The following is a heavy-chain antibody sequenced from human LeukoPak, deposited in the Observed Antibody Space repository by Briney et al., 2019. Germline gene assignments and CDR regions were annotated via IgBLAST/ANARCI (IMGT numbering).Heavy chain of an antibody. J-gene: IGHJ4*02. CDR2: ISVYNGNT. CDR3: ARGTGDYYDSSGYYFHFDY. D-gene: IGHD3-22*01. V-gene: IGHV1-18*01. Sequence: ASVKVSCKASGYTFTSYGISWVRQAPGQGLEWMGWISVYNGNTNYAQKLQGRVTMTTDTSTSTAYMELRGLRSDDTAVCYCARGTGDYYDSSGYYFHFDYWGQGTLVTVSS. CDR1: GYTFTSYG.